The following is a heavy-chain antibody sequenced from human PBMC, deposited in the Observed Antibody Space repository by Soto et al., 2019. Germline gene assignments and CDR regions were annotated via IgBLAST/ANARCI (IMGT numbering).Heavy chain of an antibody. V-gene: IGHV4-30-2*01. J-gene: IGHJ4*02. CDR1: GGSISSGGYS. D-gene: IGHD5-18*01. CDR3: SKSDTAMADY. CDR2: IYDSGST. Sequence: QLQLQESGSGLVKPSQTLSLTCAVSGGSISSGGYSWSWIRQPPGKGLEWIGYIYDSGSTYYNPPLKSLLTRSVDRSKNQFSIKMSSVTAADTAVYYCSKSDTAMADYWGQGTLVTVSS.